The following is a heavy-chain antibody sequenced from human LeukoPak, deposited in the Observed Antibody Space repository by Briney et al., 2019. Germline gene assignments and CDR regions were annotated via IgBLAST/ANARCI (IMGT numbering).Heavy chain of an antibody. V-gene: IGHV1-2*02. CDR1: GYTFTGYY. CDR2: INPNSGGT. Sequence: GAPVKVSCKASGYTFTGYYMHWVRQAPGQGLEWMGWINPNSGGTNYAQKFQGRVTMTRDTSISTAYMELSRLRSDDTAVYYGARDHRYCSSTSCYTPYNWFDPWGQGTLVTVSS. D-gene: IGHD2-2*02. CDR3: ARDHRYCSSTSCYTPYNWFDP. J-gene: IGHJ5*02.